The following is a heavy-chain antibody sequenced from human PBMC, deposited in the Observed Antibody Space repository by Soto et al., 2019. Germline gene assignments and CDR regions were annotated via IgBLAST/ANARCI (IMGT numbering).Heavy chain of an antibody. D-gene: IGHD6-19*01. CDR1: GFTFSNYA. J-gene: IGHJ5*02. V-gene: IGHV3-23*01. CDR3: AKGSGQWLGSWFDH. CDR2: ISGSGGST. Sequence: VQLLESGGGLVQPGGSLRLSCAVSGFTFSNYAMSWVRQAPGKGLEWVSGISGSGGSTYYGDSVKGRFTISRDNSKTTLSLQINSLGPEDTAVYYCAKGSGQWLGSWFDHWGQGTLVTVSS.